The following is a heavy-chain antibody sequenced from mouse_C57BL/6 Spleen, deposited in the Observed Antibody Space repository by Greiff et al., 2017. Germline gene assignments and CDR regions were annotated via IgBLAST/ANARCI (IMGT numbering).Heavy chain of an antibody. J-gene: IGHJ2*01. D-gene: IGHD1-1*01. CDR3: ARKEYYGIDY. CDR1: GFTITDYY. Sequence: VQLQQSGAELVQPGASVKLSCTASGFTITDYYLPCVKQRTEQGLEWIGRIDPEDGATKSAPTFPGKATITAATSANTAYLQLSSLTSEDTAVYYCARKEYYGIDYWGQGTTLTVSS. CDR2: IDPEDGAT. V-gene: IGHV14-2*01.